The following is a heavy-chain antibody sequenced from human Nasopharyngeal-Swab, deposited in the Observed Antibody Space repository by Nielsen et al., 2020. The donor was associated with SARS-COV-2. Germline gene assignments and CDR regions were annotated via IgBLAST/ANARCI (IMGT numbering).Heavy chain of an antibody. Sequence: GESLKISCAASGFTFSDYYMSWIRQASGKGLEWVSYISSSGSTIYYADSVKGRFTISRDNAKNSLYLQMNSLRAEDTAVYYCARVGGGSGWYSNWFDPWGQGTLVTVSS. CDR3: ARVGGGSGWYSNWFDP. CDR1: GFTFSDYY. CDR2: ISSSGSTI. D-gene: IGHD6-19*01. V-gene: IGHV3-11*04. J-gene: IGHJ5*02.